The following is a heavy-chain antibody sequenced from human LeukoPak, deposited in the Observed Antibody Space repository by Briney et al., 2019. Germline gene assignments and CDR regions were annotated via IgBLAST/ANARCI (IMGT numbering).Heavy chain of an antibody. D-gene: IGHD6-13*01. V-gene: IGHV1-2*02. CDR2: INPNSGGT. CDR1: GYTFTGYY. CDR3: AREPLPRIAAAGTDY. Sequence: ASVKVSCKASGYTFTGYYMHWVRQAPGQGLEWMGWINPNSGGTNYAQKFQDRVTMTRDTSISTAYMELSRLRSDDTAVYYCAREPLPRIAAAGTDYWGQGTLVTVSS. J-gene: IGHJ4*02.